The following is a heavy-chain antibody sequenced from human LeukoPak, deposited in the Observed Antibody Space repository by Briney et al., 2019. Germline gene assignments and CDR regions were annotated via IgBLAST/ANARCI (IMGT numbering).Heavy chain of an antibody. CDR1: GGSVSSGSYH. CDR2: IYYSGST. D-gene: IGHD6-13*01. Sequence: PSETLSLTCTVSGGSVSSGSYHWSWIRQPPGKGLEWIGYIYYSGSTNYNPSLKSRVTISVDTSKNQFSLKLSSVTAADTAVYYCARDGRIAAAGRGFKGFDYWGQGTLVTVSS. J-gene: IGHJ4*02. CDR3: ARDGRIAAAGRGFKGFDY. V-gene: IGHV4-61*01.